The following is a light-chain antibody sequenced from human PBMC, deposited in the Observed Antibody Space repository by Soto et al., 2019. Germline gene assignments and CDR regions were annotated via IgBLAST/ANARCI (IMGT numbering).Light chain of an antibody. J-gene: IGKJ3*01. CDR2: GAS. Sequence: EIVLTQSPGTLSLSPGERATLSCRASQSVNSNYLAWYQQRPGQAPRLLIFGASYRATGIPDRFSGSGSGTDFTLTISRLEPEDLAVYYCQQYGNSPPEFTFGPGTKVDSK. CDR3: QQYGNSPPEFT. V-gene: IGKV3-20*01. CDR1: QSVNSNY.